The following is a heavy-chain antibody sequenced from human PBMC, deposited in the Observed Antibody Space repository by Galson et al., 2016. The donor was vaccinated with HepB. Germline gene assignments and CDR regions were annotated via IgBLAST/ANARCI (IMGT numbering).Heavy chain of an antibody. Sequence: SVKVSCKASGYTFTSYGISWVRQAPGQGLERMGWISAYNGNTNYAQKLQGRVTMTTDTSTSTAYMELRSLRSDDTAVYYCARDRHQYSSGWYVGGMDVWGQGTTVTVSS. CDR3: ARDRHQYSSGWYVGGMDV. D-gene: IGHD6-19*01. J-gene: IGHJ6*02. CDR2: ISAYNGNT. CDR1: GYTFTSYG. V-gene: IGHV1-18*01.